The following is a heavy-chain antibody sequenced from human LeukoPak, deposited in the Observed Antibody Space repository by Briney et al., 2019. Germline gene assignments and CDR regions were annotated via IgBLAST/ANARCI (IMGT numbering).Heavy chain of an antibody. CDR2: IHYSGST. D-gene: IGHD3-9*01. CDR1: GGSIGGYY. Sequence: SETLSLTCTVSGGSIGGYYWNWIRQPPGKGLEWIGNIHYSGSTKYNPSLKSRVTISLDTSKNQVSPKLSSVTAADTAVYYCARGGPTGYVDYWGQGTLVTVSS. CDR3: ARGGPTGYVDY. J-gene: IGHJ4*02. V-gene: IGHV4-59*08.